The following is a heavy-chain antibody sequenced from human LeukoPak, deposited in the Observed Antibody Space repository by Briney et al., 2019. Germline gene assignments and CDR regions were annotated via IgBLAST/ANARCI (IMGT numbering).Heavy chain of an antibody. D-gene: IGHD2-2*01. CDR2: INHSGST. V-gene: IGHV4-34*01. Sequence: SETLSLTCAVYGGSFSGYSLSWIRQPPGKGLEWIGEINHSGSTNYNPSLKSRVTISVDTSKNQFSLKLNSVTAADTAVYYCARRGVVPAARRQFDYWGEGTLVTVSS. CDR1: GGSFSGYS. J-gene: IGHJ4*02. CDR3: ARRGVVPAARRQFDY.